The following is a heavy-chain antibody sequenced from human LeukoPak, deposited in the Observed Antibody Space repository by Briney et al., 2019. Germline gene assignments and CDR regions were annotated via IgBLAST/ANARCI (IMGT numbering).Heavy chain of an antibody. V-gene: IGHV1-69*05. CDR2: IIPIFGTA. CDR3: AASGYSTSPLDY. Sequence: GASVKVSCKASGGTFSSYAISWVRQAPGQGLEWMGRIIPIFGTANYAQKFQGRVTITTDESTSTAYMGLSSLRTEGTAVYYCAASGYSTSPLDYWGQGTLVTVSS. J-gene: IGHJ4*02. D-gene: IGHD3-22*01. CDR1: GGTFSSYA.